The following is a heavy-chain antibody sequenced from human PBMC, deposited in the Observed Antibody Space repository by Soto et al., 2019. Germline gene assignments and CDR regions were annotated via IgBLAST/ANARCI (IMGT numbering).Heavy chain of an antibody. J-gene: IGHJ4*02. CDR3: AKDPSYYGGNLRGSYFDY. V-gene: IGHV3-23*01. CDR2: IGGSGGRT. D-gene: IGHD2-21*01. Sequence: GGSLRLSCAASGFTFSTCAMSWVRQAPGRGLEWVSSIGGSGGRTYQADSVKGRFTISRDDSKNTLYLQMNSLRAEDTAVYFCAKDPSYYGGNLRGSYFDYWGQGTLVTVSS. CDR1: GFTFSTCA.